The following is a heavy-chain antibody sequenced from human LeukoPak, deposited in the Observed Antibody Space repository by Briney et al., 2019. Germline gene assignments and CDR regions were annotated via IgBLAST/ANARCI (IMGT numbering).Heavy chain of an antibody. D-gene: IGHD6-6*01. V-gene: IGHV1-69*05. J-gene: IGHJ4*02. CDR1: GGTFSSYA. CDR3: ARGIAARPESSLFDY. CDR2: IIPIFGTA. Sequence: EASVKVSCKASGGTFSSYAISWVRQAPGQGLEWMGGIIPIFGTANYAQKFQGRVTITTDESTSTAYMELSSLRSEDTAVYYCARGIAARPESSLFDYWGQGTLVTVSS.